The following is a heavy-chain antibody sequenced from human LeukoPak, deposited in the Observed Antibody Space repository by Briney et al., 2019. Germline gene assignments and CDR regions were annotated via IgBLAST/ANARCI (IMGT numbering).Heavy chain of an antibody. J-gene: IGHJ4*02. CDR1: GDSVSSNSAA. Sequence: SQTLSLTCAISGDSVSSNSAAWNWIRQSPSRGLEWLGRTYYRSKWYNDYAVSVKSRITINPDTSKNQFSLQLNSVTPEDTAVYYCARDLSFDSSGYPYYFDYWGQGTLVTVSS. V-gene: IGHV6-1*01. CDR2: TYYRSKWYN. D-gene: IGHD3-22*01. CDR3: ARDLSFDSSGYPYYFDY.